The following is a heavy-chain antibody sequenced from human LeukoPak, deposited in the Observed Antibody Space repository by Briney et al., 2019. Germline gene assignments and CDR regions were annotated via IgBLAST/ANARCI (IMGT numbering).Heavy chain of an antibody. J-gene: IGHJ4*02. D-gene: IGHD3-10*01. V-gene: IGHV3-23*01. Sequence: GGSLRLSCAASGFTFSSYAMSWVRQAPGKGLEWVSAISGSGGSTYYADSVKGRFTISRDNSKNTLYLQMNSLRAEDTAVYYCAKGGILWFGEPQSHFDYWGQGTLVTVSS. CDR1: GFTFSSYA. CDR3: AKGGILWFGEPQSHFDY. CDR2: ISGSGGST.